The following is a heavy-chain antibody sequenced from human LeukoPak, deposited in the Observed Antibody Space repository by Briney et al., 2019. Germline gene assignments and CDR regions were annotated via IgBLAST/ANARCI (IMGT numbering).Heavy chain of an antibody. Sequence: GGSLRLSCAASGFIFSNAWMSCVRQAPGKGLEWVGRIKIKTDGGTADYATPVKGRFTISRDDSKNTLYLQMNSLKIGDTAVYYCATEFAVGATFFDSWGQGTLVTVSS. J-gene: IGHJ4*02. D-gene: IGHD1-26*01. V-gene: IGHV3-15*01. CDR2: IKIKTDGGTA. CDR3: ATEFAVGATFFDS. CDR1: GFIFSNAW.